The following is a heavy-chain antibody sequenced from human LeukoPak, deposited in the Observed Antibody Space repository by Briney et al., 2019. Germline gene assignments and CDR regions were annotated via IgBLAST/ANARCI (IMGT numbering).Heavy chain of an antibody. D-gene: IGHD6-19*01. CDR1: GYTFTGYY. Sequence: WASVKVSCKASGYTFTGYYMHWVRQAPGQGLEWMGWINPNSGGTNYAQKFQGRVTMTRDTSISTAYMELSRLRSDDTAVYYCARGGSYSSGWSNWFDPWGQGTLVTVSS. V-gene: IGHV1-2*02. J-gene: IGHJ5*02. CDR2: INPNSGGT. CDR3: ARGGSYSSGWSNWFDP.